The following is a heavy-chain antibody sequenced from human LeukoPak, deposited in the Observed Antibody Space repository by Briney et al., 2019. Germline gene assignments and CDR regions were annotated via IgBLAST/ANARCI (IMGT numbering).Heavy chain of an antibody. CDR1: GFTFSSYG. CDR3: ARGPHSSSSRPYYYYGMDV. D-gene: IGHD6-6*01. Sequence: GGSLRLSCAASGFTFSSYGMHWVRQAPGKGLEWVAVIWYDGSNKYYADSVKGRFTISRDNSKNTLYLQMNSLRAEDTAVYYCARGPHSSSSRPYYYYGMDVWGQGATVTVSS. J-gene: IGHJ6*02. CDR2: IWYDGSNK. V-gene: IGHV3-33*01.